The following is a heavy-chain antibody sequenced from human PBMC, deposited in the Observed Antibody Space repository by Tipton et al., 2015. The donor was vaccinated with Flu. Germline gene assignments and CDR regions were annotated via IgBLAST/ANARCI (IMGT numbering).Heavy chain of an antibody. Sequence: SLRLSCAAPGFIFNNYAMSWVRQAPGKGLEWVSGISGSGASTYYADSVKGRFTISRDNYKNTLHLQMNSLRAEDTAVYFCAKDRGDGPAAINYWGQGPLVTVSS. V-gene: IGHV3-23*01. CDR3: AKDRGDGPAAINY. J-gene: IGHJ4*02. CDR1: GFIFNNYA. D-gene: IGHD2-2*01. CDR2: ISGSGAST.